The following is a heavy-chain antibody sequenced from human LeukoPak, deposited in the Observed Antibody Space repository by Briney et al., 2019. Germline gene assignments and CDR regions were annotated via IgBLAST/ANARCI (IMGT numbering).Heavy chain of an antibody. D-gene: IGHD4-17*01. CDR2: ITGSGDGT. V-gene: IGHV3-23*01. J-gene: IGHJ4*02. Sequence: GGSLRLSCAASEFTFRSYAMSWVRQAPGEGLEWVSAITGSGDGTIYADSVKGRFTISRDNSRNTLYLQMSSLRAEDTAVYYCARDAFYGDYPDYWGQGTLVTVSS. CDR3: ARDAFYGDYPDY. CDR1: EFTFRSYA.